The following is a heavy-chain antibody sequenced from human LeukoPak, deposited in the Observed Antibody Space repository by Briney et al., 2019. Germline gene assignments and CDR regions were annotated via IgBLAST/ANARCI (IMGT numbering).Heavy chain of an antibody. CDR3: ARYESSAYGIDV. D-gene: IGHD3-22*01. CDR2: IYYSGST. J-gene: IGHJ2*01. Sequence: SETLSLTCTVSGGSISSSSSYWGWIRQPPGMGLEWIGSIYYSGSTYYNPSLKSRVTICVDTSKNQFSLKVSSVAAADTAVYYCARYESSAYGIDVWGRGTLVTVSS. CDR1: GGSISSSSSY. V-gene: IGHV4-39*01.